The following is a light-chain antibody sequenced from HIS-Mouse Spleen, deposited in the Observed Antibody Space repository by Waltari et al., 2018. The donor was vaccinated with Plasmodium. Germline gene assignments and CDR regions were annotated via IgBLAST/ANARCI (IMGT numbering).Light chain of an antibody. CDR3: CSYAGSSTNWV. V-gene: IGLV2-23*01. Sequence: QSALTQPASVSGSPGQSITISCTGTSSDVGSYNLVSWYQQHPGKAPKLMIYEGSKRHSGVSNRCSGSKSGNTASLTISGLHAEDEADYYCCSYAGSSTNWVFGGGTKLTVL. CDR2: EGS. CDR1: SSDVGSYNL. J-gene: IGLJ3*02.